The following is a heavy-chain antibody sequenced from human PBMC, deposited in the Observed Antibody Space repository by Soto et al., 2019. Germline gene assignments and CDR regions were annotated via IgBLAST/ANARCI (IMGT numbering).Heavy chain of an antibody. CDR1: GFTFSSYS. CDR3: ARHRGTMVRGVIGY. Sequence: ESGGGLVQPGGSLRLSCAASGFTFSSYSMNWVRQAPGKGLEWVSYISSSSSTIYYADSVKGRFTISRDNAKNSLYLQMNSLRAEDTAVYYCARHRGTMVRGVIGYWGQGTLVTVSS. J-gene: IGHJ4*02. V-gene: IGHV3-48*01. CDR2: ISSSSSTI. D-gene: IGHD3-10*01.